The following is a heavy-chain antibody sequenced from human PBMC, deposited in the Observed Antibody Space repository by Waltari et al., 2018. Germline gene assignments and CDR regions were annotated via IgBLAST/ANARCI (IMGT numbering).Heavy chain of an antibody. CDR2: INPNSGGT. V-gene: IGHV1-2*02. CDR1: GYTFTDSY. D-gene: IGHD1-26*01. CDR3: ARPGSYHYYYYGMDV. Sequence: QVQLVQSGAEVKKPGASVKVSCKASGYTFTDSYLHCVRQAPGQGLEWMGWINPNSGGTNYAQKFQGRVTMTRDTSISTAYMELSRLRSDDTAVYYCARPGSYHYYYYGMDVWGQGTTVTVSS. J-gene: IGHJ6*02.